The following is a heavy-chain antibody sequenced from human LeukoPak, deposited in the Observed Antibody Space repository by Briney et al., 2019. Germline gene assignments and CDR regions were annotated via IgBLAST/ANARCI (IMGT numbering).Heavy chain of an antibody. CDR2: IYTSGST. Sequence: PSETLSLTCTVSGGSISSYYWSWIRQPAGKGLEWIGRIYTSGSTNYNPSLKSRVTMSVDTSKNQFSLKLSSVTAADTAVYYCARVSQLWGMSDFFDCWGQGTLVTVSS. V-gene: IGHV4-4*07. J-gene: IGHJ4*02. D-gene: IGHD3-16*01. CDR3: ARVSQLWGMSDFFDC. CDR1: GGSISSYY.